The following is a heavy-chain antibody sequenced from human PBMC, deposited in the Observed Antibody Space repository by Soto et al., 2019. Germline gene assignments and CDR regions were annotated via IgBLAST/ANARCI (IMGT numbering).Heavy chain of an antibody. CDR1: GGSISSSSYY. J-gene: IGHJ4*02. CDR2: IYYSGST. Sequence: QLQLQESGPGLVKPSETLSLTCTVSGGSISSSSYYWGWIRQPPGKGLEWIGSIYYSGSTYYNPSLKRRVTISVDTSKNQFSLKLSSVTAADTAVYYCARLATGYYDSSGYYYFDYWGQGTLVTVSS. V-gene: IGHV4-39*01. CDR3: ARLATGYYDSSGYYYFDY. D-gene: IGHD3-22*01.